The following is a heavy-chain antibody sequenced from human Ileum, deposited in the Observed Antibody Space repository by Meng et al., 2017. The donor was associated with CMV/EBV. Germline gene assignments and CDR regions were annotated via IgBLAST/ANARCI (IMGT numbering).Heavy chain of an antibody. V-gene: IGHV3-53*01. CDR3: AREWSDSSGYYPSPFDY. J-gene: IGHJ4*02. CDR1: GFTVSSNY. CDR2: IYSGGSK. D-gene: IGHD3-22*01. Sequence: GESLKISCAASGFTVSSNYMSWVRQAPGKGLEWVSVIYSGGSKYYADSVKGRFTISRDNSKNTLYLQMNSLRAEDTAVYYCAREWSDSSGYYPSPFDYWGQETLVTVSS.